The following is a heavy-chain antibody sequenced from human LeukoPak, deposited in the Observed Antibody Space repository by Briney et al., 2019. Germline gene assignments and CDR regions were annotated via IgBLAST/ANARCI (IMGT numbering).Heavy chain of an antibody. CDR3: AKVPYSSSWYYFDY. Sequence: GGSLRLSCAASGFTFSSHGMNWVRQAPGKGLEWVSGISPNGVITYYADSVKGRFTISRDNAKNSLYLQMNSLRAEDTALYYCAKVPYSSSWYYFDYWGQGTLVTVSS. V-gene: IGHV3-23*01. CDR2: ISPNGVIT. CDR1: GFTFSSHG. D-gene: IGHD6-13*01. J-gene: IGHJ4*02.